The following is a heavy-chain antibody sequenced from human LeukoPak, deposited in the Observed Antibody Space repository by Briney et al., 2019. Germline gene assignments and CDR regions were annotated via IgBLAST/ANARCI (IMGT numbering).Heavy chain of an antibody. D-gene: IGHD4-17*01. J-gene: IGHJ4*02. Sequence: ASVKVSCEASGYTFTNYGINWVRQAPGQGLEWMGWISGYNGNTNYAQKLQSRVTMTTDTSTSTAYMELRSLRSEDTAVYYCARGRSRGDYDYWGQGTLVTVSS. CDR1: GYTFTNYG. V-gene: IGHV1-18*01. CDR2: ISGYNGNT. CDR3: ARGRSRGDYDY.